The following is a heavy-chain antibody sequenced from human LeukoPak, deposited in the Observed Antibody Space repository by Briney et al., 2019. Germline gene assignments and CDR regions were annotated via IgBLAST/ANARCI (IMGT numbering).Heavy chain of an antibody. CDR2: IYYSGST. CDR3: ARGDILTGYYHY. CDR1: GGSISSYY. J-gene: IGHJ4*02. Sequence: SETLSLTCTVSGGSISSYYWSWIRQPPGKGLEWIGYIYYSGSTSYNPSLKSRVTISVDTSKNQFSLKLSSVTAADTAVYYCARGDILTGYYHYWGQGTLVTVSS. V-gene: IGHV4-59*01. D-gene: IGHD3-9*01.